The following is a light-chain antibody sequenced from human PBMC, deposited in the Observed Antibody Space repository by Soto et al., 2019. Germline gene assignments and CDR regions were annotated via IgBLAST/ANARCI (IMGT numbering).Light chain of an antibody. V-gene: IGKV3-11*01. J-gene: IGKJ3*01. CDR3: QERTNWPPGST. CDR1: QSVSPY. Sequence: ETVLTQSPATLSLSPGDRATLSCRTSQSVSPYLAWYQQRPGQAPRLLIYDAYNRAAGIPARFSGSGSGTDVTLTIRSLETEDFAVYYCQERTNWPPGSTFGPGTTVDIK. CDR2: DAY.